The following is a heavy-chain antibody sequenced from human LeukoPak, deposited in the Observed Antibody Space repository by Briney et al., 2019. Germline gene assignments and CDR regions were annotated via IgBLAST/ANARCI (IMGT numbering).Heavy chain of an antibody. Sequence: GGSLRLSCAASGFSFSSYAMNWVRQAPGKGLEWVGRIKSKTDGGTTDYAAPVKGRFTISRDDSKNTLYLQMNSLKTEDTAVYYCTTVPWLGKSIDYWGQGTLVTVSS. J-gene: IGHJ4*02. D-gene: IGHD6-19*01. V-gene: IGHV3-15*01. CDR2: IKSKTDGGTT. CDR1: GFSFSSYA. CDR3: TTVPWLGKSIDY.